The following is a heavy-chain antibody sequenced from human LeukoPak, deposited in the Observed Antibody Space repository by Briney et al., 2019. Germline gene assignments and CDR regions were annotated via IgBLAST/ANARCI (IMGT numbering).Heavy chain of an antibody. V-gene: IGHV1-8*01. CDR2: MNPNSGNT. D-gene: IGHD1-14*01. CDR3: ARDRVAGSITARGVSAPGVY. Sequence: GASVKVSCKASGYTFTSYDINWVRQATGQGLEWMGWMNPNSGNTGCAQKLQGRGTMTTDTSTSTAYMELRSLRSDDTAVYYCARDRVAGSITARGVSAPGVYWGQGTLVTVSS. J-gene: IGHJ4*02. CDR1: GYTFTSYD.